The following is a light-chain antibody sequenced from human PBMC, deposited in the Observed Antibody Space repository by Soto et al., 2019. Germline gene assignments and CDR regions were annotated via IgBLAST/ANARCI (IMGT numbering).Light chain of an antibody. CDR3: ISYTVSRSYV. CDR1: SSDIGAYNH. V-gene: IGLV2-14*01. Sequence: QSVLTQPASVSGSPGQSITISCSGSSSDIGAYNHVAWFQQFPGKTPKLVIYSVSDRPSGVSYRFSGSKSGNTASLTISGLQADDEADYYCISYTVSRSYVFGTGPRSPS. CDR2: SVS. J-gene: IGLJ1*01.